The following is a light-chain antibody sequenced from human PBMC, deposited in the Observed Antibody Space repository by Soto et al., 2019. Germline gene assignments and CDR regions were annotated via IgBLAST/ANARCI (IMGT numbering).Light chain of an antibody. CDR2: DAS. CDR1: QSISSW. V-gene: IGKV1-5*01. J-gene: IGKJ1*01. CDR3: QQYNSYSAT. Sequence: DIPMTQSPSTLSASVGDRVTITCRASQSISSWLAWYQQKPGKAPKLLIYDASSLESGVPSRFSGSGSGTEFTLTISSLQPDDFAIYYCQQYNSYSATFGQGTKVEIK.